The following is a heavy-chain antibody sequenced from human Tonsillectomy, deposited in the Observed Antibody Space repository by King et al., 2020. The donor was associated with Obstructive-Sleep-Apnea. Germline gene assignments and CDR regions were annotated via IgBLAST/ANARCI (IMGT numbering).Heavy chain of an antibody. J-gene: IGHJ4*02. Sequence: QLQLQESGPGLVKPSETLSLTCTVSDVSIRSSSYYWGWIRQPPGKGLEWIGSIYYSGNTYYNPSLKSRVTISVDTSKNQFSLKLSSVTAADTAVYYCARGWGSFDYWGQGTLVTVSS. D-gene: IGHD3-16*01. CDR2: IYYSGNT. CDR1: DVSIRSSSYY. V-gene: IGHV4-39*07. CDR3: ARGWGSFDY.